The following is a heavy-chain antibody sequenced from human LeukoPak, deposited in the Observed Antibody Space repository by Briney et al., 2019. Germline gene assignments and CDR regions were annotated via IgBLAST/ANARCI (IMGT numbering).Heavy chain of an antibody. D-gene: IGHD5-24*01. CDR2: INPNSGET. CDR3: ARGRDGYKFDY. Sequence: GASVKVSCRTSGFTFTGYYVHWVRQAPGQGLEWMGRINPNSGETIYAERFQGRVTMARDTSISTAYMELSSLRSDDTAVYYCARGRDGYKFDYWGQGTLVTVSS. V-gene: IGHV1-2*06. J-gene: IGHJ4*02. CDR1: GFTFTGYY.